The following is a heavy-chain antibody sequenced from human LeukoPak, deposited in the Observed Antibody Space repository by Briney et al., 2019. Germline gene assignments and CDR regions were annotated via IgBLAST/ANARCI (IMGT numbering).Heavy chain of an antibody. V-gene: IGHV3-74*01. J-gene: IGHJ4*02. CDR2: INSDGSST. D-gene: IGHD6-19*01. Sequence: GGSLRLSCAASGFTFSSYWMHWVRQAPGKGLVWVSRINSDGSSTSYADSVKGRFTISRDNAKNTLYLQMNSLRAEDTAVYYCAREAGDVGFDYWGQGTLVTVSS. CDR3: AREAGDVGFDY. CDR1: GFTFSSYW.